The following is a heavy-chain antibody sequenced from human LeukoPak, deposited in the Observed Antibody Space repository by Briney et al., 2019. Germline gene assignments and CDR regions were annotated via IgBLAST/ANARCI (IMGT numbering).Heavy chain of an antibody. CDR3: ARLRSTTIFGVVTHDAFDI. CDR2: ISYGGST. Sequence: SETLSLTCTVSGGSLSSGTYYWGWIRQPPGKGLEWIGSISYGGSTYYDPPLKSRVTVSVDTSKNQFSLKLTSVTAADTAVYYCARLRSTTIFGVVTHDAFDIWGQGTMVTVSS. J-gene: IGHJ3*02. CDR1: GGSLSSGTYY. D-gene: IGHD3-3*01. V-gene: IGHV4-39*01.